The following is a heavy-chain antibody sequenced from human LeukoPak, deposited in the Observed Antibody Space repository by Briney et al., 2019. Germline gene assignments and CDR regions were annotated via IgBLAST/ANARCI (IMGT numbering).Heavy chain of an antibody. V-gene: IGHV4-39*01. Sequence: SKTLSLTCTVSGGSISSSSYYWGWIRQPPGKGLEWIGSIYYSGSTYYNPSLKSRVTISVDTSKNQFSLKLSSVTAADTAVYYCARPGYSSGWFSWFDYWGQGTLVTVSS. J-gene: IGHJ4*02. CDR1: GGSISSSSYY. CDR2: IYYSGST. CDR3: ARPGYSSGWFSWFDY. D-gene: IGHD6-19*01.